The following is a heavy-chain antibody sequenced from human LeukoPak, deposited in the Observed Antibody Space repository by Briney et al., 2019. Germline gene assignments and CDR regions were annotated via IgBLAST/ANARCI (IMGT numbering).Heavy chain of an antibody. CDR2: IDFSGGP. CDR3: ASGSHSSRLAY. D-gene: IGHD2-15*01. J-gene: IGHJ4*02. V-gene: IGHV4-34*01. Sequence: SETLSLTCAVSGGSFSGSYWTWIRQPPGKGLEWIGEIDFSGGPHFNPSLQGRVTMSVDTSKNQFSLELSSATAADTAVYYCASGSHSSRLAYWGQGALVTVSS. CDR1: GGSFSGSY.